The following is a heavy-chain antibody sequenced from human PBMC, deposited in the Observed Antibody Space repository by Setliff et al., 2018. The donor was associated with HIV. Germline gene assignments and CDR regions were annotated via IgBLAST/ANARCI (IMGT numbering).Heavy chain of an antibody. CDR2: INQDGSEK. Sequence: PGGSLRLSCAASGFTFSVHYMEWVRQAPGKGLEWVASINQDGSEKYYVDSVKGRFTISRDNAKNSLFLQMNSLRVDDTAVYYCAREYTALVDDAFDVWGQGTMVTVSS. J-gene: IGHJ3*01. CDR1: GFTFSVHY. V-gene: IGHV3-7*03. CDR3: AREYTALVDDAFDV. D-gene: IGHD5-18*01.